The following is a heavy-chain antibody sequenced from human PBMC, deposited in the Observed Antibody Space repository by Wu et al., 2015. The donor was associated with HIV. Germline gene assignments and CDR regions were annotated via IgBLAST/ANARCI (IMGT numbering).Heavy chain of an antibody. V-gene: IGHV1-69*13. D-gene: IGHD2-2*01. J-gene: IGHJ3*02. CDR3: ASPYQRPQTIVVVPAANNAFDI. Sequence: QVQLVQSGAEVKKPGSSVKVSCKASGGAFSNSLITWVRQAPGQGFEWLGWLIPMFDSANYAQRFKDRVTITADESTSTAYMELSSLRSEDTAVYYCASPYQRPQTIVVVPAANNAFDIWGQGTMVTVSS. CDR2: LIPMFDSA. CDR1: GGAFSNSL.